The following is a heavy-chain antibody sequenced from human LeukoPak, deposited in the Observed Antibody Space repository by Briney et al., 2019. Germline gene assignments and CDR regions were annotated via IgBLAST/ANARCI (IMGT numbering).Heavy chain of an antibody. CDR3: ARHPARSYYYDSSGYYYDY. J-gene: IGHJ4*02. V-gene: IGHV4-39*01. CDR1: GGSISSSSYY. Sequence: SETLSLTCTVSGGSISSSSYYWGWIRQPPGKGLEWIRSIYYSGSTYYNPSLKSRVTISVDTSKNQFSLKLSSVTAADTAVYYCARHPARSYYYDSSGYYYDYWGQGTLVTVSS. D-gene: IGHD3-22*01. CDR2: IYYSGST.